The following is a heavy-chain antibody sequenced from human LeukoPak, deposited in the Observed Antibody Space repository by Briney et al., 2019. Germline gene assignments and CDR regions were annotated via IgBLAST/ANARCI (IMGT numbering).Heavy chain of an antibody. D-gene: IGHD2-15*01. J-gene: IGHJ5*02. V-gene: IGHV4-61*09. CDR1: GGSISSDVYY. CDR3: AGTRRYCSGGSCYNWFDP. Sequence: PSQTLSLTCTVSGGSISSDVYYWSWIRQPAGKGLDWIGHIYASGSTTYNSSLKSRVTISIDTSKNQFSLKLTSVTAADTAVYYCAGTRRYCSGGSCYNWFDPWSQGTLITVSS. CDR2: IYASGST.